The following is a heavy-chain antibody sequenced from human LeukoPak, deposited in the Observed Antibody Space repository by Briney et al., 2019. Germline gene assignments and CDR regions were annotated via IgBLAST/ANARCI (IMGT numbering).Heavy chain of an antibody. CDR1: GFTFSTYF. D-gene: IGHD5-18*01. V-gene: IGHV3-30-3*01. J-gene: IGHJ4*02. CDR3: AGGYSYGSDFDY. CDR2: IASDGSHT. Sequence: GGSLRLSCAASGFTFSTYFMHWVRQAPGKGLEWVADIASDGSHTFYVESVKGRFTISRDNAKNSLYLQMNSLRAEDTAVYYCAGGYSYGSDFDYWGQGTLVTVSS.